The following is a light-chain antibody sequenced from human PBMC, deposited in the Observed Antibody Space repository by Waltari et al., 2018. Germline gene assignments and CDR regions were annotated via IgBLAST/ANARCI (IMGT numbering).Light chain of an antibody. J-gene: IGLJ3*02. V-gene: IGLV2-14*01. CDR1: SSDVGTYNY. CDR2: EVR. CDR3: SLYISSSTYWV. Sequence: QSALTQPASVSGSPGQSITISCTGTSSDVGTYNYVSWYQQHPDKAPKLMFYEVRYRPSGVSSRFSGSKSGNTASLTISGLQAEDEADYYCSLYISSSTYWVFGGGTKLTVL.